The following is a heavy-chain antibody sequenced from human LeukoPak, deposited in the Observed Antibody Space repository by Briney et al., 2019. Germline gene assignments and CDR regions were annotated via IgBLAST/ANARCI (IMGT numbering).Heavy chain of an antibody. CDR3: ARANDCSSTSCYRGYFDY. V-gene: IGHV1-2*02. D-gene: IGHD2-2*02. CDR1: GYTFTGYY. J-gene: IGHJ4*02. Sequence: GASVKVSCKASGYTFTGYYMHWVRQAPGQGLEWMGWINPNSGGTNYAQKFQGRVTMTRDTSISTAYMELSSLRSEDTAVYYCARANDCSSTSCYRGYFDYWGQGTLVTVSS. CDR2: INPNSGGT.